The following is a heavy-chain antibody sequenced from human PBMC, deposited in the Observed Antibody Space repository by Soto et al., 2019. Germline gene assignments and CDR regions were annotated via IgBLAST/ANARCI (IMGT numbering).Heavy chain of an antibody. V-gene: IGHV3-33*01. J-gene: IGHJ6*02. CDR3: AIDGSSSSVYYYYGMDV. CDR1: GFTFSSYG. Sequence: QVQLVESGGGVVQHGRSLRLSCAASGFTFSSYGMHWVRQDPGKGLEWVAVIWYDGSNKYYADSVKGRLTISRDNSKKTLYLQMNSLRSEDTAVYYCAIDGSSSSVYYYYGMDVWGQGTTVTVSS. CDR2: IWYDGSNK. D-gene: IGHD6-6*01.